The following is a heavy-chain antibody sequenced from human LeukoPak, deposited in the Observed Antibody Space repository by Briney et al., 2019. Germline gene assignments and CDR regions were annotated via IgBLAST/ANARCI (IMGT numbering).Heavy chain of an antibody. CDR2: IWYDGSNK. CDR1: GFTFSSYG. V-gene: IGHV3-33*01. J-gene: IGHJ4*02. Sequence: GGSLRLSCAASGFTFSSYGMHWVRQAPGKGLEWVAVIWYDGSNKYYADSVKGRFTISRDNSKNTLYLQMNSLRAEDTAVYYCARGRRIVAAGRTVYYFDYWGQGTLVTVSS. D-gene: IGHD6-13*01. CDR3: ARGRRIVAAGRTVYYFDY.